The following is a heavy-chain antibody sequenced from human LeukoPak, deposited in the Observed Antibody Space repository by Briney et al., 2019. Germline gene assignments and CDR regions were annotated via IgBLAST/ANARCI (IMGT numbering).Heavy chain of an antibody. CDR1: GFTFSSYW. D-gene: IGHD6-25*01. CDR2: IKQDGSEK. J-gene: IGHJ6*04. V-gene: IGHV3-7*01. Sequence: PGGSLRLSCAASGFTFSSYWMSWVRQAPGKGLEWVANIKQDGSEKYYVDSVKGRFTISRDNAKNSLYLQMNSLRAEDTAVYYCARGGFIATAGGLDVWGKGTTVTVSS. CDR3: ARGGFIATAGGLDV.